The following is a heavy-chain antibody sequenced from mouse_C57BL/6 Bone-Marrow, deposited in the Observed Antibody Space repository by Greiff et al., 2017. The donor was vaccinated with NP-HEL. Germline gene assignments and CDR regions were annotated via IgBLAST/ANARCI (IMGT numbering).Heavy chain of an antibody. CDR1: GYTFTSYW. D-gene: IGHD1-1*01. Sequence: QVQLQQPGAELVKPGASVKLSCKASGYTFTSYWMHWVKQRPGQGLEWIGMIHPNSGSTNYNEKFKSKATLTVDKSSSTAYMQLSSLTSEDSEVYYCARSYYGSSYGFAYWGQGTLVTVSA. CDR3: ARSYYGSSYGFAY. J-gene: IGHJ3*01. CDR2: IHPNSGST. V-gene: IGHV1-64*01.